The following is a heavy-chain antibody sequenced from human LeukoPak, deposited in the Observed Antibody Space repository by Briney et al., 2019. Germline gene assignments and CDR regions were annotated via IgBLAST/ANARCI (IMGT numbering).Heavy chain of an antibody. CDR2: INNNGGST. J-gene: IGHJ6*02. Sequence: GGSLRLSCSASGFTFSSYAMHWARQAPGKGLEYVSTINNNGGSTYYADSVKGRFTISRDNSKNTLYLQMSSLRAEDTAVYYCAKARGYCSGGSCYSGYYYGMDVWGQGTTVTVSS. D-gene: IGHD2-15*01. V-gene: IGHV3-64D*09. CDR1: GFTFSSYA. CDR3: AKARGYCSGGSCYSGYYYGMDV.